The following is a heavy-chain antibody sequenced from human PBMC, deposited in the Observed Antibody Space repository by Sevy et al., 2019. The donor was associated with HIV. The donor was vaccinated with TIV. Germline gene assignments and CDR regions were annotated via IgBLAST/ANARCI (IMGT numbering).Heavy chain of an antibody. Sequence: SETLSLTCVVSGYSISSGYWWDWFRRPPGKGLEWIGAIHYTGTTLYTPSLNRRVTVSADTSKNQFSLRLSSMTAADTAVYYCASHDWGREDYWGQGTLVTVSS. CDR1: GYSISSGYW. J-gene: IGHJ4*02. D-gene: IGHD7-27*01. CDR2: IHYTGTT. V-gene: IGHV4-38-2*01. CDR3: ASHDWGREDY.